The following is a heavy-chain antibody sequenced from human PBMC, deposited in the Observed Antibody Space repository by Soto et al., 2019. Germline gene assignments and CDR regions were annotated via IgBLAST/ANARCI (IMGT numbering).Heavy chain of an antibody. CDR2: NYPGDSDT. CDR1: GYSFTSYW. J-gene: IGHJ5*02. CDR3: ARRATVRYNLFDP. Sequence: GESLKISCKGSGYSFTSYWIGWVRQMPGKGLEWMGINYPGDSDTGYIPSFQGQVTISADKSISTAYLQWSSLKASDTAMYYCARRATVRYNLFDPWGQGTLVTVSS. V-gene: IGHV5-51*01. D-gene: IGHD4-4*01.